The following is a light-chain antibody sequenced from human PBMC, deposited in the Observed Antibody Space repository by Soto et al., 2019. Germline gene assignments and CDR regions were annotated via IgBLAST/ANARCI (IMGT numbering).Light chain of an antibody. V-gene: IGKV1-5*01. J-gene: IGKJ1*01. CDR2: DAS. CDR1: QPISSW. CDR3: QQYENYWT. Sequence: DIQLTQSPPTLSASVGDRVTITCRASQPISSWLAWYHQKPGKAPNLLIFDASNLESGVPSRFSGSGSGTEFTLTISSLQPEDFGIYYCQQYENYWTFDQGTKVEIK.